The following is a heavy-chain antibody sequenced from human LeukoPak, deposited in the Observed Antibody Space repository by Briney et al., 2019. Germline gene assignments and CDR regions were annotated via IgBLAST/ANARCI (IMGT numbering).Heavy chain of an antibody. CDR3: ARDAIGITTYDSYFDN. Sequence: PSETLSLTCAVYGGSFSGYYWSWIRQPPGKGLEWIGEINHSGSTNYNPSLKSRVTISVDTSKNQFSLKLSSVTAADTAVYYCARDAIGITTYDSYFDNWGQGTLVTVSS. CDR1: GGSFSGYY. V-gene: IGHV4-34*01. D-gene: IGHD3-22*01. J-gene: IGHJ4*02. CDR2: INHSGST.